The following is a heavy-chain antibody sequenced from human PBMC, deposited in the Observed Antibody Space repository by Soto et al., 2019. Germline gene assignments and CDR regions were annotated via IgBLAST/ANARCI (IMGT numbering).Heavy chain of an antibody. CDR1: GGSISSGGYY. Sequence: QVQLQESGPGLVKPSQTLSLTCTVSGGSISSGGYYWSWIRQHPGKGLEWIGYIYYSGSTYYNPSLKSRVTISVDASKNQFSLKLSSVTAADTAVYYCARVAFMLEQRNFDYWGQGTLVTVSS. V-gene: IGHV4-31*03. J-gene: IGHJ4*02. CDR2: IYYSGST. CDR3: ARVAFMLEQRNFDY. D-gene: IGHD1-1*01.